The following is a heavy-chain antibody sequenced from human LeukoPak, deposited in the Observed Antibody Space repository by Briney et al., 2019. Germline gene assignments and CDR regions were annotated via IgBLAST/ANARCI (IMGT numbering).Heavy chain of an antibody. CDR1: GGAFSGYF. J-gene: IGHJ4*02. CDR2: INHSGST. Sequence: KPSETLSPTCAFYGGAFSGYFWSWIRQPPGEGVGWIGEINHSGSTNYNPSLKSRVTISVDTSKNQFSLKLSSVTAADTAVYYCARRYSSGWYGYWGQGTLVTVSS. CDR3: ARRYSSGWYGY. D-gene: IGHD6-19*01. V-gene: IGHV4-34*01.